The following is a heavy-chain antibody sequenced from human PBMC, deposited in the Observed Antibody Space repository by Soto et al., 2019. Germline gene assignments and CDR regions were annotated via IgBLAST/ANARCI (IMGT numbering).Heavy chain of an antibody. Sequence: GGSLRLSCAASGFTFSSYAMHWVRQAPGKGLEWVAVISYDGNNKYYADSVKGRFTISRDNAKNTLYLQMNSLRAEDTAVYYCARERGGYSPDFWGQGTLVTVSS. D-gene: IGHD2-15*01. CDR3: ARERGGYSPDF. V-gene: IGHV3-30*04. CDR2: ISYDGNNK. J-gene: IGHJ4*02. CDR1: GFTFSSYA.